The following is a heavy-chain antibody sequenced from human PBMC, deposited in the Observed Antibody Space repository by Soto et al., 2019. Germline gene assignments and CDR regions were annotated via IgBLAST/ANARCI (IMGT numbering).Heavy chain of an antibody. D-gene: IGHD3-3*01. J-gene: IGHJ6*02. CDR3: ARIHRPYYDCWSGPPHGMDV. V-gene: IGHV2-26*01. CDR2: IFSNDEK. CDR1: GFSLSNARMG. Sequence: QVTLKESGPVLVKPTETLTLTCTVSGFSLSNARMGVSWIRQPPGKALEWLAHIFSNDEKSYSTSLKSRLTISADTSHSQVALTLTNTDPVDTATYYCARIHRPYYDCWSGPPHGMDVWGQGTTVTVSS.